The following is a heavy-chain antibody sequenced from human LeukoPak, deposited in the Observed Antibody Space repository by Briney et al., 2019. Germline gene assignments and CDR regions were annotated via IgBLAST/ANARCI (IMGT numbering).Heavy chain of an antibody. CDR1: GFTFNSYA. J-gene: IGHJ4*02. CDR2: ISGGGGST. V-gene: IGHV3-23*01. Sequence: GRSLRLSCAASGFTFNSYAMSWVRQAPGKGLEWVAAISGGGGSTYYADSVKGRFTISRDNSKNTLYLQMNSLSADDTAVFYCARHDRGSGSPYYFDYWGQGTLVTVSP. CDR3: ARHDRGSGSPYYFDY. D-gene: IGHD3-10*01.